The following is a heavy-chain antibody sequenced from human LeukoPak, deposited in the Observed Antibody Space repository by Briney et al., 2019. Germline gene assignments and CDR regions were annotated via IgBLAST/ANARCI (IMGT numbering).Heavy chain of an antibody. J-gene: IGHJ4*02. CDR3: ARSHSGYDYWLQFDY. Sequence: PSETLSLTCTVSGGSISSGGYYWSWIRQHQGTGLEWIGYIYYSGSTYYNPPLKSRVTISVDTSKNQFSLKLSSVTAADTAVYYCARSHSGYDYWLQFDYWGQGTLVTVSS. CDR2: IYYSGST. CDR1: GGSISSGGYY. V-gene: IGHV4-31*03. D-gene: IGHD5-12*01.